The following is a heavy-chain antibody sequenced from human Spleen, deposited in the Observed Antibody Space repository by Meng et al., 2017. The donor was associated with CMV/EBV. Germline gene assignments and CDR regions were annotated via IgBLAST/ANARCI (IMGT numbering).Heavy chain of an antibody. CDR2: IYPGDSDT. D-gene: IGHD6-13*01. CDR1: GYSCTSYW. V-gene: IGHV5-51*01. J-gene: IGHJ4*02. CDR3: ARASSSWYGGKEVDY. Sequence: SGYSCTSYWIGWVRQMPGKGLEWMGIIYPGDSDTRYSPSCQGQVTIAADKSISTAYLQWSSLKASDTAMYYCARASSSWYGGKEVDYWGQGTLVTVSS.